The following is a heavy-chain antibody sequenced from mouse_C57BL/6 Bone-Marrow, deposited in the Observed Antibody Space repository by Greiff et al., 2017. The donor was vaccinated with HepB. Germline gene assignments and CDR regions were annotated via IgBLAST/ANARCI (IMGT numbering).Heavy chain of an antibody. V-gene: IGHV2-9-1*01. CDR1: GFSLTSYA. J-gene: IGHJ2*01. CDR3: ARKRCWRSSYYFDY. CDR2: IWTGGGT. Sequence: VQRVESGPGLVAPSQSLSITCTVSGFSLTSYAISWVRQPPGKGLEWLGVIWTGGGTNYNSALKSRLSISNDNSKSKVFLKMNSLQTYDTARYYCARKRCWRSSYYFDYWGQGTTLTVSS.